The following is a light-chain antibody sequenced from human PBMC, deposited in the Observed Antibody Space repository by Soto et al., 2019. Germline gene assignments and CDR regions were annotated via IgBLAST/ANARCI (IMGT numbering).Light chain of an antibody. Sequence: QSALTQPPSASGSPGQSVTISCTGTSSDIGAYNYVSWYQQHPGKAPKLIIYEVTKRPSGVPDRFSGSKSGNTASLTVSGLLAEDEADYSCSSHAGIINVVFGGGTQLTVL. V-gene: IGLV2-8*01. J-gene: IGLJ3*02. CDR1: SSDIGAYNY. CDR2: EVT. CDR3: SSHAGIINVV.